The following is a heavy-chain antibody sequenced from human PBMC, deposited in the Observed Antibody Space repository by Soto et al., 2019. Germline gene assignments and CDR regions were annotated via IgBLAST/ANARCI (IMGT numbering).Heavy chain of an antibody. J-gene: IGHJ6*02. CDR3: ASGLSYSSGWYALYYGMDV. V-gene: IGHV1-69*13. CDR2: IIPIFGTA. Sequence: ASVKVSCKASGGTFSSYAISWVRQAPGQGLEWMGGIIPIFGTADYAQKFQGRVTITADESTSTAYMELSSLRSEDTAVYYCASGLSYSSGWYALYYGMDVWGQGTTVTVSS. D-gene: IGHD6-19*01. CDR1: GGTFSSYA.